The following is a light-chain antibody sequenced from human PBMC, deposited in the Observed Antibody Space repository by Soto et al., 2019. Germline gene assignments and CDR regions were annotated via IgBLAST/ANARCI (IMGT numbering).Light chain of an antibody. J-gene: IGKJ1*01. CDR3: LQDHDYPHT. CDR2: AAS. CDR1: QGVGDD. V-gene: IGKV1-6*02. Sequence: IQMTQSPSSLSASVGDRVTITCRASQGVGDDLAWYQQRPGTAPKVLIYAASTLQFGVPQRFSGSGSGTFFTLTITSLQPDDSATYYCLQDHDYPHTFGQGTKVEIK.